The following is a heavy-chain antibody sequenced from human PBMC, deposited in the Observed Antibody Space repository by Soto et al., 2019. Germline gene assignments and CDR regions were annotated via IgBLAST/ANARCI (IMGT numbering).Heavy chain of an antibody. V-gene: IGHV3-30-3*01. CDR3: ARDGDDNYFDY. J-gene: IGHJ4*02. Sequence: GGSLRLSCAASGFTFSSYAMHWVRQAPGKGLEWVAVISYDGSNKYYADSVKGRFTISRDNSKNTLYLQMNSLRAEDTAVYYCARDGDDNYFDYWGQGTLVTVSS. CDR1: GFTFSSYA. CDR2: ISYDGSNK. D-gene: IGHD3-9*01.